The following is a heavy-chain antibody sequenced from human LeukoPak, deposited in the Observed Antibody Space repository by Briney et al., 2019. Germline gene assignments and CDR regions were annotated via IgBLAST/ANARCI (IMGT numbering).Heavy chain of an antibody. Sequence: GGSLRLSCAASGFTFSSYAMSWVRQAPGKGLEWVSAISGSGGSTYYADSVKGRFTISRDNSKNTLYLQLNSLRAEDTAVYYCAKAQVPRYCSGASCYSDYYYGMDVWGQGTTVTVSS. CDR2: ISGSGGST. CDR1: GFTFSSYA. V-gene: IGHV3-23*01. D-gene: IGHD2-15*01. CDR3: AKAQVPRYCSGASCYSDYYYGMDV. J-gene: IGHJ6*02.